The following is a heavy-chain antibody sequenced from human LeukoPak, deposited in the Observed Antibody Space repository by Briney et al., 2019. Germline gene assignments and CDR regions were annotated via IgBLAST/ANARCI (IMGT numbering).Heavy chain of an antibody. CDR2: ISISGTTI. CDR1: GFTFSDYW. CDR3: AREFRSSGYYYASGPPSHY. Sequence: PGGSLRLSCAASGFTFSDYWMHWVRQAPGKGLEWVSYISISGTTIYYADSVKGRFTISRDNSKNTLYLQMNSLRAEDTAVYYCAREFRSSGYYYASGPPSHYWGQGTLVTVSS. V-gene: IGHV3-48*01. D-gene: IGHD3-22*01. J-gene: IGHJ4*02.